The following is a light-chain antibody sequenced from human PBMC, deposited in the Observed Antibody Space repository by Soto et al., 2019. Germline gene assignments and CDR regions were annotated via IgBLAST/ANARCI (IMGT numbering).Light chain of an antibody. J-gene: IGKJ1*01. V-gene: IGKV3-20*01. CDR2: GGS. CDR3: QQYRT. Sequence: EIVLTQSPGTLSLSPGERATLSCRASQTMSSNYLAWYQQRPGQPPRLLIYGGSSRATGIPDRFSGSGSGTDFTLTISRLEPEDFAVYYCQQYRTFGQGTKVDIK. CDR1: QTMSSNY.